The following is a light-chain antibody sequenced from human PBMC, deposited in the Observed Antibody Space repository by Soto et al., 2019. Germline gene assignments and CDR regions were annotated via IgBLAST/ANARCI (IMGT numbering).Light chain of an antibody. CDR3: QQYYGLPPLT. Sequence: DIQMTESASSLSASIGDRVTITCQASQNITNNLSWYQQKPGKAPNLLXYHASKLAKGVTSRFSGSGSGTDFSFIITSLQREDLATYYCQQYYGLPPLTFGQGTRLEIK. V-gene: IGKV1-33*01. CDR1: QNITNN. CDR2: HAS. J-gene: IGKJ5*01.